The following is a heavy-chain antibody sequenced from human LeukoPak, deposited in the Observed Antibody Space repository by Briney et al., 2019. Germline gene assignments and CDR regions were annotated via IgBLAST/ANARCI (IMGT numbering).Heavy chain of an antibody. V-gene: IGHV4-39*07. CDR3: ARARYRGSFRHAFDI. CDR2: IYYSGST. Sequence: SETLSLTCTVSGGSISSSIYYWGWIRQPPGKGLEWIGSIYYSGSTYYNPSLKSRVTISVDTSKNQFSLKLSSVAAADTAIYFCARARYRGSFRHAFDIWGQGTMVTVSS. D-gene: IGHD1-26*01. J-gene: IGHJ3*02. CDR1: GGSISSSIYY.